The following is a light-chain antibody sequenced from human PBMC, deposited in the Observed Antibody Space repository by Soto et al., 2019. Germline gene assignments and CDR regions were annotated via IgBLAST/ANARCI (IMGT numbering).Light chain of an antibody. CDR2: KAS. CDR3: QQYNTYSYT. Sequence: DLQMTQSPSTLSASVGDRVTITCRASQSINSWLAWFQKKPGKAPKLLIYKASSLQSGVPSRFSGSGSGTEFTLTISSLQPDDFATYYCQQYNTYSYTFGQGTKLEIK. CDR1: QSINSW. J-gene: IGKJ2*01. V-gene: IGKV1-5*03.